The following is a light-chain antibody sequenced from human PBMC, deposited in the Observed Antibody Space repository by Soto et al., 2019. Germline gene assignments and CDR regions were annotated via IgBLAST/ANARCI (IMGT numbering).Light chain of an antibody. J-gene: IGKJ1*01. CDR3: QQYNNWPRT. V-gene: IGKV3-15*01. CDR2: RAS. Sequence: EIVMTQSPATLSVSPGERATLHCRASQSVSSNFAWYQQKPGQAPRLLIYRASTRATGIPARFSGSGSGTEFTLTISSLQSEDFAVYYCQQYNNWPRTFGQGTKVDIK. CDR1: QSVSSN.